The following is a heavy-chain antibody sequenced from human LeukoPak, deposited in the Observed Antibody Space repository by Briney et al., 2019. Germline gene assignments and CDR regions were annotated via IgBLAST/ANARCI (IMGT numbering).Heavy chain of an antibody. J-gene: IGHJ6*02. CDR1: GFTFSDYY. CDR2: ISGSGGST. Sequence: GGSLRLSCAASGFTFSDYYMSWVRQAPGKGLEWVSAISGSGGSTYYADSVKGRFTISRDNSKNTLYLQMNSLRAEDTAVYYCAKARKTGYYYYGMDVWGQGTTVTVSS. V-gene: IGHV3-23*01. CDR3: AKARKTGYYYYGMDV.